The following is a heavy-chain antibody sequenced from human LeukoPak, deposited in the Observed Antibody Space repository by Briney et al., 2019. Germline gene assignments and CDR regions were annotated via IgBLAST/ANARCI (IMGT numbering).Heavy chain of an antibody. CDR2: INHSGST. D-gene: IGHD2-21*02. CDR1: GGSFSGYY. V-gene: IGHV4-34*01. J-gene: IGHJ4*02. Sequence: SETLSLTCAVYGGSFSGYYWSWIRQPPGKGLEWIGEINHSGSTNYNPSLKSRVTISVDTSKNQFSLKVNSVTAADTAVYYCARHAIVVVTATDYFDYWGQGTLVAVSS. CDR3: ARHAIVVVTATDYFDY.